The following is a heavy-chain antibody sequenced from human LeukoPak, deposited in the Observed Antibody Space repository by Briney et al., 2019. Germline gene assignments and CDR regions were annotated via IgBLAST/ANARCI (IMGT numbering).Heavy chain of an antibody. J-gene: IGHJ4*02. V-gene: IGHV4-4*02. Sequence: SGTLSLTCAVSGGSISSSNWWSWVRQPPGKGLEWIGEIYHSGSTNYNPSLQSRVTISVDNSKNQFSLKLSSVTAADTAVYYCASKRYTAPYYFDYWGQGTLVTVSS. CDR3: ASKRYTAPYYFDY. D-gene: IGHD5-18*01. CDR1: GGSISSSNW. CDR2: IYHSGST.